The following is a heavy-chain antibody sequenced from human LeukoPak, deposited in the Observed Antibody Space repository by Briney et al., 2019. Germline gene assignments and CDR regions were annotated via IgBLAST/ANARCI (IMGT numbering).Heavy chain of an antibody. J-gene: IGHJ4*02. CDR2: ISGDSGKT. CDR3: ARVGVDTAMVTH. V-gene: IGHV1-18*01. CDR1: GYIFTSYG. D-gene: IGHD5-18*01. Sequence: ASVKVSCKASGYIFTSYGISWVRQAPGQGLEWMGWISGDSGKTKYAQKFQGRVTLTTDTSTNTAYMELRSLRSDDTAVYYCARVGVDTAMVTHWGQGTLVTVSS.